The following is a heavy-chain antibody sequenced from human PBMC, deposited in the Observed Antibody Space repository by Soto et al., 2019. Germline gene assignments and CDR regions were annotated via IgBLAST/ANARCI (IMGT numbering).Heavy chain of an antibody. CDR1: GDSISNAEYY. V-gene: IGHV4-30-4*01. J-gene: IGHJ3*02. CDR2: IYYSGST. CDR3: ARLFASYDKEPGAFDI. Sequence: QVLLQESGPGLVKPSQTLSLTCSVTGDSISNAEYYWSWIRQPPGKGLEWIGYIYYSGSTYYNPSLKSRASISVDTAINQFSLELSSVTAADTALYYCARLFASYDKEPGAFDIWGQGTLVTVSS. D-gene: IGHD3-22*01.